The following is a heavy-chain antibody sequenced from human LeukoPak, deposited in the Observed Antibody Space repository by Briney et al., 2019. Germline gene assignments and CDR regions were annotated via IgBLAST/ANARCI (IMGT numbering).Heavy chain of an antibody. Sequence: ASVKVSCKLSGYTLTELSIHWVRQAPGKGLGWMGGFDTEDGETIYAHTFQGRVTMTEDTSTDTAYMELSSLRCEDTAVYYCATEYRIAVAGNRNFDYWGQGTLVTVSS. D-gene: IGHD6-19*01. J-gene: IGHJ4*02. CDR3: ATEYRIAVAGNRNFDY. V-gene: IGHV1-24*01. CDR2: FDTEDGET. CDR1: GYTLTELS.